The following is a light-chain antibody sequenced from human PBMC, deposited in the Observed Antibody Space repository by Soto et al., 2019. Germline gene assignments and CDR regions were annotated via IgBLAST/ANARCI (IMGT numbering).Light chain of an antibody. CDR2: AAS. CDR3: QHYGSSPYT. Sequence: EIVLTQSPGTLSLSPGERATLSCRASQSFSNTYLGWYQQKPGQAPRLLIYAASSRATGIPDRFSGSGSGTDFTLTISRLEPEDFAVYYCQHYGSSPYTFGQGTQLEIK. J-gene: IGKJ2*01. V-gene: IGKV3-20*01. CDR1: QSFSNTY.